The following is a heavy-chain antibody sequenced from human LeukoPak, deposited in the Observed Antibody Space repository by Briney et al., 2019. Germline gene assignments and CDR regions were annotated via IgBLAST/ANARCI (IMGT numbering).Heavy chain of an antibody. Sequence: GGSLRLSCAASGFTVSSNYMNWVRQAPGKGLEWLSAISGSGGSTYYAASVKGRFTISRDNSKNKMYLQMNSLRAEDTAVYYCAKRFGSYSPAFDIWSQGTMVTVSS. CDR1: GFTVSSNY. D-gene: IGHD2-15*01. J-gene: IGHJ3*02. CDR2: ISGSGGST. CDR3: AKRFGSYSPAFDI. V-gene: IGHV3-23*01.